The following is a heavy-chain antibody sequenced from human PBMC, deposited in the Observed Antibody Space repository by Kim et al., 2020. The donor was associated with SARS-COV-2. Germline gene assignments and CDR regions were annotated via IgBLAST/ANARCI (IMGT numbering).Heavy chain of an antibody. Sequence: STYYNPSLKSRVTISVDTSKNQFSLKLRSVTAADTAVYYCARVTIEGVTNWGQGTLVTVSS. CDR3: ARVTIEGVTN. CDR2: ST. V-gene: IGHV4-39*01. J-gene: IGHJ4*02. D-gene: IGHD4-4*01.